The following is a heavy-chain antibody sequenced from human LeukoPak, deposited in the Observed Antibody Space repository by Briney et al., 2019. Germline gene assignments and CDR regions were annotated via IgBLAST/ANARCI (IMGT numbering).Heavy chain of an antibody. CDR3: ARDISGWTPHYFDS. V-gene: IGHV1-69*04. J-gene: IGHJ4*02. CDR2: IIPIVGIP. Sequence: SVKVSCKASGGTFSSYAISWVRQAPGQGLEWMGRIIPIVGIPKYAQKFQGRVTITADKSTSTHYMEVSSLRSEDTAVYYCARDISGWTPHYFDSWGQGTLVTVSS. D-gene: IGHD6-19*01. CDR1: GGTFSSYA.